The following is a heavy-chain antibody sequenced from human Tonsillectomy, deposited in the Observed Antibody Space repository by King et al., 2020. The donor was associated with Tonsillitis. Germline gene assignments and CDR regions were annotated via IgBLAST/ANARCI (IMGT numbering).Heavy chain of an antibody. CDR2: IFHSGTT. Sequence: VQLQESGPGLVKPSETLSLTCAVSGYSISSGYYWGWVRQPPGKGLEWIGSIFHSGTTYFSPSLESRVTISVDTSKNQFSLRLSSLTAADTAVYYCARIAACTSDYWGRGTLVTVSS. J-gene: IGHJ4*02. D-gene: IGHD6-13*01. CDR3: ARIAACTSDY. CDR1: GYSISSGYY. V-gene: IGHV4-38-2*01.